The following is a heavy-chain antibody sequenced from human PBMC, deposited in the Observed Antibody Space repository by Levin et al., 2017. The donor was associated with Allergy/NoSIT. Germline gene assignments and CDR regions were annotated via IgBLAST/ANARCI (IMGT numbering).Heavy chain of an antibody. Sequence: GGSLRLSCAASGFTFSTYAMSWVRQAPGEGLEWVSGISGSDDTTYYADSVKGRFTISRDNPRNTLYLQMNNLRAEDTAVYYCAKELGVVINHPFDYWGQGTLVAVSS. CDR1: GFTFSTYA. V-gene: IGHV3-23*01. D-gene: IGHD3-3*01. CDR3: AKELGVVINHPFDY. J-gene: IGHJ4*02. CDR2: ISGSDDTT.